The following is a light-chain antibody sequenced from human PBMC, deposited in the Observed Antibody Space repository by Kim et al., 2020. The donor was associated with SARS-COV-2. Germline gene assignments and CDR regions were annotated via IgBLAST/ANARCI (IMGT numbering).Light chain of an antibody. CDR1: SGHSSYT. CDR3: QTWGTGFAV. V-gene: IGLV4-69*01. Sequence: QLVLTQSPSASASLGASVRLTCTLSSGHSSYTITWHQQQPEKGPRFLMRLNSDGSHNKGDGIPDRFAGSSSGAERYLTISSLQSEDEADYYCQTWGTGFAVFGGGTQLTVL. CDR2: LNSDGSH. J-gene: IGLJ7*01.